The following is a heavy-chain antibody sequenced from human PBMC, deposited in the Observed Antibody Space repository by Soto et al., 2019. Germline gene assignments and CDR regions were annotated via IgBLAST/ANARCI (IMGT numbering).Heavy chain of an antibody. V-gene: IGHV4-39*01. Sequence: QLQLQESGPGLVKPSETLSLTCTVSGGSISSINNYWGWIRQSPGKGLEWIGSIYYSGTTYYNPSLKSRVTISVDTSKNQFSLRLSSVTAADTAVYYCARLIGDGYCSSTTCYAFDIWGQGTMVTVSS. CDR1: GGSISSINNY. CDR3: ARLIGDGYCSSTTCYAFDI. D-gene: IGHD2-2*01. CDR2: IYYSGTT. J-gene: IGHJ3*02.